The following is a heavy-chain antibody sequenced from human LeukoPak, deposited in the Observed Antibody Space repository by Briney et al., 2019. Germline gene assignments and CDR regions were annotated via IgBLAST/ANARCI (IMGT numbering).Heavy chain of an antibody. CDR3: ARARVVAAPYGMDV. CDR2: IYYSGNT. D-gene: IGHD2-15*01. Sequence: SETLSLTCTVSGGSISPYYWSWIRQSPGKGLEWIGYIYYSGNTNYNPSLQSRVTISVDTSKNQFSLKLSSVTAADTAVYFCARARVVAAPYGMDVWGQGTTVTVSS. V-gene: IGHV4-59*12. J-gene: IGHJ6*02. CDR1: GGSISPYY.